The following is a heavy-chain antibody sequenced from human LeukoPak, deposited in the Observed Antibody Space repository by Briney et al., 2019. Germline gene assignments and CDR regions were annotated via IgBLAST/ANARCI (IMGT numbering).Heavy chain of an antibody. CDR2: ISSTSNTI. J-gene: IGHJ4*02. D-gene: IGHD2-21*02. V-gene: IGHV3-48*02. Sequence: PGGSLRLSYAASGFTFSTYTMNWVRQAPGKGLEWVSSISSTSNTISYADSVKGRFTIPRDNAKNSLYLQMNGLRDEDTAVYYCARSRVTDYWGQGTLVTVSS. CDR1: GFTFSTYT. CDR3: ARSRVTDY.